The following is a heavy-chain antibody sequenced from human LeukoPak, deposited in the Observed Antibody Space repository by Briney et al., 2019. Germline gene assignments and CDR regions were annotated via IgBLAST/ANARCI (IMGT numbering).Heavy chain of an antibody. CDR3: ARAHGDWYFDL. V-gene: IGHV3-74*01. CDR1: VFTFSSYW. J-gene: IGHJ2*01. Sequence: GGSLRLSSAASVFTFSSYWMHWVRYAPGKGLVWVSRINSDGSSTSYADSVKGRFTISRDNAKNTLYLQMNSLRAEDTAVYYCARAHGDWYFDLWGRGTLVTVSS. D-gene: IGHD2-21*01. CDR2: INSDGSST.